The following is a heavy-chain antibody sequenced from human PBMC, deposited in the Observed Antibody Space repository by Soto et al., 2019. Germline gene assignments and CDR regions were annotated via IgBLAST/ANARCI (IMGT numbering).Heavy chain of an antibody. CDR2: IYPSDSDT. J-gene: IGHJ4*02. V-gene: IGHV5-51*01. D-gene: IGHD3-10*01. CDR3: ARHKSGGGSYPFDF. Sequence: PGESLKISCNGSGYSFVTYWIAWVRKMPGKGLECMGIIYPSDSDTRYSPSFRGHVTISPDTSVTTAYLKWSSLKASDTAIYYCARHKSGGGSYPFDFWGQGTLVTVSS. CDR1: GYSFVTYW.